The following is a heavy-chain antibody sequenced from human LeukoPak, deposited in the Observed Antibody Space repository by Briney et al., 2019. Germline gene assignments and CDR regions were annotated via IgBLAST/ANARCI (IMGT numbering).Heavy chain of an antibody. CDR2: INWNGGST. D-gene: IGHD4/OR15-4a*01. J-gene: IGHJ3*02. Sequence: GGSLRLSCAGPGFTFSSYGMSWVRQAPGKGLEWVSGINWNGGSTGYADSVKGRFTISRDNAKNSLYLQMNSLRAEDTALYHCARGLNPRNNAFDIWGQGTMVTVSS. CDR1: GFTFSSYG. V-gene: IGHV3-20*01. CDR3: ARGLNPRNNAFDI.